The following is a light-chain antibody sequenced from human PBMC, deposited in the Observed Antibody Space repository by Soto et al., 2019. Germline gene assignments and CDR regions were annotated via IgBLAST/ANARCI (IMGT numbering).Light chain of an antibody. CDR2: DAS. CDR3: QQYSSSPYT. CDR1: QTVNSRY. J-gene: IGKJ2*01. V-gene: IGKV3D-20*01. Sequence: EIVLTQSPATLSLSPGERATLSCGASQTVNSRYLAWYQQKPGLAPRLLIYDASTRATGIPDRFSGRGSGTDFTLTIIRLEPEDFAVYFCQQYSSSPYTFGQGTKVDIK.